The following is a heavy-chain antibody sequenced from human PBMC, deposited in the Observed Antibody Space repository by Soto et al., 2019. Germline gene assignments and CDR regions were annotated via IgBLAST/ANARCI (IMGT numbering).Heavy chain of an antibody. CDR2: IIPIFGTA. D-gene: IGHD1-7*01. J-gene: IGHJ3*02. V-gene: IGHV1-69*12. CDR3: ERERVTGTPSSDAFDI. Sequence: QVQLVQSGAEVKKPGSSVKVSCKASGGTFSSYAISWVRQAPGQGLEWMGGIIPIFGTANYAQKFQGRVTIIADESTSTAYMELSSLRSEDTAVYYCERERVTGTPSSDAFDIWGQGTMVTVSS. CDR1: GGTFSSYA.